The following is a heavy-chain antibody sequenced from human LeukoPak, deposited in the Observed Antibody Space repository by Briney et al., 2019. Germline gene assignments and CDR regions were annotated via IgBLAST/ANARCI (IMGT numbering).Heavy chain of an antibody. CDR3: AHGSMYQLDY. CDR2: ITATSSST. Sequence: GGSLRLSCAASGFTFSSDGMSWVRQALGKGLEWVSAITATSSSTHDADSVQGRFTISRDNSKNTLYLQMNSLRPEDTAIYYCAHGSMYQLDYWGQGTLVTVSS. D-gene: IGHD2-2*01. CDR1: GFTFSSDG. J-gene: IGHJ4*02. V-gene: IGHV3-23*01.